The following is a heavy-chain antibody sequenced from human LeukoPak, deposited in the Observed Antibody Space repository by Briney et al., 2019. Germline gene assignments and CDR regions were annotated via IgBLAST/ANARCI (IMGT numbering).Heavy chain of an antibody. CDR1: GGTFSSYA. CDR3: ARVLGEWLENWFDP. J-gene: IGHJ5*02. D-gene: IGHD3-16*01. Sequence: SVKVSCKASGGTFSSYAISWVRQDPGQGLEWMGGIIPIFGTANYAQKFQGRVTITADESTSTAYMELSSLRSEDTAVYYCARVLGEWLENWFDPWGQGTLVTVSS. V-gene: IGHV1-69*01. CDR2: IIPIFGTA.